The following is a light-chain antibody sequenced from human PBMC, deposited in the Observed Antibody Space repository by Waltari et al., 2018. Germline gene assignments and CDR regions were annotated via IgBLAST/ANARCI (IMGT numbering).Light chain of an antibody. J-gene: IGLJ2*01. V-gene: IGLV2-8*01. CDR3: SSYAGSNNLV. CDR1: SSDGGGYNY. Sequence: QSALTQPPSASGSPGQPVTISCPGTSSDGGGYNYLSWYQQHPGKAPKLMIYEVSKRPSGVPDRFSGSKSGNTASLTVSGLQAEDEADYYCSSYAGSNNLVFGGGTKLTVL. CDR2: EVS.